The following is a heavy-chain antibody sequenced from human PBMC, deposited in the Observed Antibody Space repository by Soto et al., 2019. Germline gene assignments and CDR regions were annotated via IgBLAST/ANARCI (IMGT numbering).Heavy chain of an antibody. J-gene: IGHJ3*02. Sequence: EVQLVESGGGFVQPGRSLRLSCAASGSTSVDYAMHWVRQVPGKGLEWVSGIGWNSDRIDYADSVKGRVTTSRDNARNSLYMQMNSLRPEDTALYYCTKDISAGGADIWGQGTMVTVSS. D-gene: IGHD6-25*01. CDR1: GSTSVDYA. CDR3: TKDISAGGADI. CDR2: IGWNSDRI. V-gene: IGHV3-9*02.